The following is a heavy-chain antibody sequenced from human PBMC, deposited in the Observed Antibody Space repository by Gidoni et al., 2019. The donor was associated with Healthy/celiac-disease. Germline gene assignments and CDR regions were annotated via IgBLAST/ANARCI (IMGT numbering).Heavy chain of an antibody. CDR1: GGSISSYY. CDR2: IYTSGST. D-gene: IGHD5-12*01. V-gene: IGHV4-4*07. J-gene: IGHJ4*02. CDR3: AREGRDGYNYYFDY. Sequence: QVQLQDSCPGLVKPSETLSLTCTVPGGSISSYYCSWIRPPAGKGLEWIGRIYTSGSTNYNPSLKSRVTMSVDTSKNQFSLKLSSVTAADTAVYYCAREGRDGYNYYFDYWGQGTLVTVSS.